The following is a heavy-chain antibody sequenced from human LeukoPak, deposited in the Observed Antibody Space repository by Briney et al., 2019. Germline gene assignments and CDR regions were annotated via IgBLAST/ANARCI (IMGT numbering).Heavy chain of an antibody. V-gene: IGHV3-23*01. D-gene: IGHD1-1*01. CDR2: ISGSGGST. Sequence: SGGSLRLSCAASGFTFSSYAMSWVRQAPGKGLEWVSAISGSGGSTYYADSVKGRFTISRDNSKNTLYLQMNSLRAEDTAVYYCAKAVNWNDRTPFDYWGQGTLVTVSS. CDR3: AKAVNWNDRTPFDY. CDR1: GFTFSSYA. J-gene: IGHJ4*02.